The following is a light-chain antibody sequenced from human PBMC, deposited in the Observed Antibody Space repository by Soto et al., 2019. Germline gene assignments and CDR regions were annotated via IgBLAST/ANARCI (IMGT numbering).Light chain of an antibody. V-gene: IGKV1-5*03. CDR2: EAS. CDR3: QHYNGYWT. CDR1: QSISGS. J-gene: IGKJ1*01. Sequence: DIQMTQSPSTLSASVGDRVTITCRASQSISGSLAWYQQKPGKAPRLLNYEASNLKSGVPSRFSGSGSGTEYTPTISSLQHDDFAIYYCQHYNGYWTFGQGTKVEIK.